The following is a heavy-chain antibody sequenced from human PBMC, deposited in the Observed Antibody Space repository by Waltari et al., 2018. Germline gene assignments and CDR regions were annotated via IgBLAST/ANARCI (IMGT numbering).Heavy chain of an antibody. Sequence: EVQLVQSGAEVKKPGATVKISCKVSGYTFTDYYMHWVQQAPGKGLEWMGLVDPEDGETIYAEKFQCRVTITADTSTDTAYMELSSLRSEDTAVYYCARDLGWDYNWNYAPVYWGQGTLVTVSS. V-gene: IGHV1-69-2*01. CDR3: ARDLGWDYNWNYAPVY. D-gene: IGHD1-7*01. J-gene: IGHJ4*02. CDR2: VDPEDGET. CDR1: GYTFTDYY.